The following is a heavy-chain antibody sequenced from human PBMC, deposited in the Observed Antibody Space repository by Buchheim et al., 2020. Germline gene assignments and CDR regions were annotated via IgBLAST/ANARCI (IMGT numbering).Heavy chain of an antibody. V-gene: IGHV4-31*03. D-gene: IGHD2-15*01. CDR1: GGFISSGGYY. CDR3: AREVYCTSASCLLGY. J-gene: IGHJ4*02. Sequence: QVQLQESGPGLVKPSQTLSLTCTLSGGFISSGGYYWSWLRQHPGKGLEWIGYIYYSGSTDYNPSLKSRATISLDTSKNQFSLKLSSVTAADTAVYYCAREVYCTSASCLLGYWGQGTL. CDR2: IYYSGST.